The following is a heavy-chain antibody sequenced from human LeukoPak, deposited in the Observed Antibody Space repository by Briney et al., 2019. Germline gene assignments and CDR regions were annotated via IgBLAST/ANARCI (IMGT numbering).Heavy chain of an antibody. CDR3: ARYGSGSYGIDY. V-gene: IGHV3-74*01. D-gene: IGHD3-10*01. CDR2: INSDGSST. Sequence: GGSLRLSCAASGFTFSSYGMSWVRQAPGKGLVWVSRINSDGSSTSYADSVKGRFTISRDNAKNTLYLQMNSLRAEDTAVYYCARYGSGSYGIDYWGQGTLVTVSS. J-gene: IGHJ4*02. CDR1: GFTFSSYG.